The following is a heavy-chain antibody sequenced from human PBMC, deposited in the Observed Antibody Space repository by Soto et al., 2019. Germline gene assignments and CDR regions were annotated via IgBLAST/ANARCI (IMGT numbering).Heavy chain of an antibody. J-gene: IGHJ4*02. CDR2: IYYGGST. CDR3: ARVRREYDNSGPVDY. D-gene: IGHD3-22*01. V-gene: IGHV4-30-2*01. Sequence: QLQLQESGSGLVKPSQTLSLTCAVSGGSISSGDYSWNWIRQPPGKGLEWIGYIYYGGSTYYNPSLQSRVTXSXXXSXDQFSRKLNSVTAADTAVYYCARVRREYDNSGPVDYWGQGTLVTVSS. CDR1: GGSISSGDYS.